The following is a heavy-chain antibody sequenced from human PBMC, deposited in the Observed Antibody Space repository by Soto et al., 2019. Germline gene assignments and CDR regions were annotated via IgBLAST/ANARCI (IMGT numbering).Heavy chain of an antibody. Sequence: QVQLQQWGAGLLKPSETLSLTCAVYGGSFSGYYWSWIRQPPGKGLEWIGEINHSGSTNYNPSLKSRGTISVDTSKNHFSLKLSSVTAADTAVYYCARAYRNDAFDIWGQGTMVTVSS. CDR3: ARAYRNDAFDI. CDR2: INHSGST. V-gene: IGHV4-34*01. D-gene: IGHD4-4*01. CDR1: GGSFSGYY. J-gene: IGHJ3*02.